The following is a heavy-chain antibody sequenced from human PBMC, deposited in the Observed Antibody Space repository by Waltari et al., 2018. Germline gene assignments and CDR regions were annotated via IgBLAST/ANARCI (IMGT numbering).Heavy chain of an antibody. Sequence: EEHLLEPGGGLAQPGGSMSLSCAASDLIFIGYAWSWVRQALGKGLGWGSGISDSGVITKYADSVKGRFTVSRDNSKNTVFLHLNSLRAEDTAIYYCARHLYSIDYLELAKWGQGTLVTVSS. CDR1: DLIFIGYA. V-gene: IGHV3-23*01. CDR3: ARHLYSIDYLELAK. CDR2: ISDSGVIT. D-gene: IGHD3-22*01. J-gene: IGHJ4*02.